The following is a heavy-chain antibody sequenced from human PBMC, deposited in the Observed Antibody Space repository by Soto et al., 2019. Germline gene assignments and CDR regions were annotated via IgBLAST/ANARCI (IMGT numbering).Heavy chain of an antibody. D-gene: IGHD3-16*02. J-gene: IGHJ4*02. CDR1: GYTFTSYG. V-gene: IGHV1-69*04. CDR2: IIPILGIA. CDR3: ARVPLAVRTMYDYVWGSYRYTAMDY. Sequence: GASVKVSCKASGYTFTSYGISWVRQAPGQGLEWMGRIIPILGIANYAQKFQGRVTITADESTSTAYMELSSLRSEDTAVYYCARVPLAVRTMYDYVWGSYRYTAMDYWGQGTLVTVSS.